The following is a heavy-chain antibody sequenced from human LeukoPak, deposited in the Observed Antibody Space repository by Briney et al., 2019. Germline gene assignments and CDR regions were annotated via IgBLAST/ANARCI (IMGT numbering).Heavy chain of an antibody. J-gene: IGHJ4*02. V-gene: IGHV1-46*01. D-gene: IGHD6-13*01. Sequence: ASVKVSCKASGGTFSSYAISWVRQAPGQGLEWMGIINPSDGSTSYAQNFQGRITMTRDTSTSTVYMELSSLRSEDTAVYYCARSIPPAAYYFDYWGQGTLVTVSS. CDR1: GGTFSSYA. CDR3: ARSIPPAAYYFDY. CDR2: INPSDGST.